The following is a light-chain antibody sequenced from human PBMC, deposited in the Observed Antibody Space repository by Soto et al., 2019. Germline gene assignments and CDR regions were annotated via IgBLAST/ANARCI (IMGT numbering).Light chain of an antibody. CDR1: QSVSTNF. CDR2: GAS. J-gene: IGKJ3*01. V-gene: IGKV3-20*01. Sequence: EIVLTQSPGTLSLSPGEGATLSCRASQSVSTNFFAWYQQKPGQAPRLLIYGASTRATGIPDRFSGSGSGTDFTLTISRLESDDFAASSCQQYGRTSYTFRPGT. CDR3: QQYGRTSYT.